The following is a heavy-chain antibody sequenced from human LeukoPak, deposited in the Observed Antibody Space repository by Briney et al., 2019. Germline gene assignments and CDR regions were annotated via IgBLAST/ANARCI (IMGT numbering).Heavy chain of an antibody. D-gene: IGHD2-15*01. CDR1: GGSISSSNW. Sequence: SGTLSRTCAVSGGSISSSNWRSWVRQPPGKGLEWIGEIYHSGSTNYNPSLKSRVTISVDKSKNQFSLKLSSVTAADTAVYYCARVSCSGGSCYYSSIDYWGQGTLVTVSS. V-gene: IGHV4-4*02. J-gene: IGHJ4*02. CDR3: ARVSCSGGSCYYSSIDY. CDR2: IYHSGST.